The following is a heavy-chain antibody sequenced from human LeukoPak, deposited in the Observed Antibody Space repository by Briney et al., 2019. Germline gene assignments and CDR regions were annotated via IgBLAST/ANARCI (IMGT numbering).Heavy chain of an antibody. CDR1: GDTFSDYT. CDR2: IIPILGIA. CDR3: ARVGGCSSTSCYNY. Sequence: SVKVSCKASGDTFSDYTVSWVRQAPGQGLEWMGRIIPILGIANYAQKFQGRVTITADESTSTAYMELSSLRSEDTAVYYCARVGGCSSTSCYNYWGQGTLVTVSS. V-gene: IGHV1-69*10. J-gene: IGHJ4*02. D-gene: IGHD2-2*02.